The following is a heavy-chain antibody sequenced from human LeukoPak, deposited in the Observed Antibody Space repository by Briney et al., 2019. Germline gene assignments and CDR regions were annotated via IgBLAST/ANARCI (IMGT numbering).Heavy chain of an antibody. J-gene: IGHJ5*02. CDR2: MNPNNGNT. Sequence: ASVKVSCKASGYTFTSYDINWVRQATGQGLEWMGWMNPNNGNTGYAQKFQGRVTMTRNTSIGTAYMELSSLRSEDTAVYYCARGSACSSTSCYLDDWFDPWGQGTLVTVSS. D-gene: IGHD2-2*01. CDR3: ARGSACSSTSCYLDDWFDP. CDR1: GYTFTSYD. V-gene: IGHV1-8*01.